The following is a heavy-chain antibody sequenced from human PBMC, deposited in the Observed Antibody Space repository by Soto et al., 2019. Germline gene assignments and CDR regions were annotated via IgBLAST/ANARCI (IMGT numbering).Heavy chain of an antibody. CDR2: ISYDGSNK. CDR1: GFTFSSYG. J-gene: IGHJ4*02. V-gene: IGHV3-30*18. Sequence: GGSLRLSCAASGFTFSSYGMHWVRQAPGKGLEWVAVISYDGSNKYYADSVKGRFTISRDNPKNTLYLQMNSLRAEDTAVYYCPKDPRPHRIFYFVYLGPETLLTVSS. CDR3: PKDPRPHRIFYFVY.